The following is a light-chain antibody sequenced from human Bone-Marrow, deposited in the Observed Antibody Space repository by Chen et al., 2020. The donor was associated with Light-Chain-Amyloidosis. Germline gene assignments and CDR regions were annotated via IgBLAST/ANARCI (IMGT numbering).Light chain of an antibody. CDR3: SSCTITNTLV. Sequence: QSALTQPASVSGSPGQSITISCTGTSSDVGGDNHVSWYQQHPDKAPKLMIYAVTNRPSWVPDRFSGSKSDNTASLTISGLQTEDEADYFCSSCTITNTLVFGSGTRVTVL. CDR2: AVT. J-gene: IGLJ1*01. CDR1: SSDVGGDNH. V-gene: IGLV2-14*01.